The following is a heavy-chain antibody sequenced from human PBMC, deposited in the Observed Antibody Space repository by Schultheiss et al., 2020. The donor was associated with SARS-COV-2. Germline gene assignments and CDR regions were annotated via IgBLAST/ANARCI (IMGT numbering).Heavy chain of an antibody. V-gene: IGHV3-23*01. CDR3: ARDQGLWELVNTPDN. Sequence: GGSLRLSCAASGFTFSSYAMSWVRQAPGKGLEWVSEINYNGGTTYYADSVKGRFTVSRDNSKNTVYLQMNSLRAEDTAVYYCARDQGLWELVNTPDNWGQGTVVTVSS. CDR1: GFTFSSYA. D-gene: IGHD1-26*01. J-gene: IGHJ4*02. CDR2: INYNGGTT.